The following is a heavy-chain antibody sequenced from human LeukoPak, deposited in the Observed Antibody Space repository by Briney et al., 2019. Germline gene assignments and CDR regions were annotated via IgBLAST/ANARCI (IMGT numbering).Heavy chain of an antibody. J-gene: IGHJ6*02. CDR2: IYYSGST. CDR1: GGSISSYY. CDR3: ARRKKDYYYGMDV. V-gene: IGHV4-59*08. Sequence: PSETLSLTCTVSGGSISSYYWSWIRQPPGKGLEWIGYIYYSGSTNYNPSLKSRVTISVDTSKNQFSLKLSSVTAADTAVYYCARRKKDYYYGMDVWGQGTTVTVSS.